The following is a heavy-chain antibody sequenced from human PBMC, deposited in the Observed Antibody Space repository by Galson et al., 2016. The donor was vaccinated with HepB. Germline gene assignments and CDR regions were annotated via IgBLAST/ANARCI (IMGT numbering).Heavy chain of an antibody. CDR1: GFSFSSYG. CDR2: IWFDGNNR. V-gene: IGHV3-33*06. D-gene: IGHD3-3*01. J-gene: IGHJ5*02. Sequence: SLRLSCAASGFSFSSYGMHWVRQAPGKGLEWVAVIWFDGNNRYYADSVKGRFTISRDNSKNTLYLQMNSLRAEDTAVYYCAKPYQRFSNWFDPWGQGTLVTVSS. CDR3: AKPYQRFSNWFDP.